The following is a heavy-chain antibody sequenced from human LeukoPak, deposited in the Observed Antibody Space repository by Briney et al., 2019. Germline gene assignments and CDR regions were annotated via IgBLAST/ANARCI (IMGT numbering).Heavy chain of an antibody. Sequence: ASVNVSCKASGYTFTGYYLHWVRQAPGQGLEWMAWINPYSGATNCAQNFQGRVTLTSDTSISTTYMELTSLRSDDTAVYFCARVAHPTDFVVVPAARSDLGKFDYWGQGSLVTVSS. CDR1: GYTFTGYY. V-gene: IGHV1-2*02. CDR3: ARVAHPTDFVVVPAARSDLGKFDY. D-gene: IGHD2-2*01. CDR2: INPYSGAT. J-gene: IGHJ4*02.